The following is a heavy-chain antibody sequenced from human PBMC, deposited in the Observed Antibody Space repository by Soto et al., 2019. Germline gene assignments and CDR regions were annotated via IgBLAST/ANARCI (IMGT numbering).Heavy chain of an antibody. J-gene: IGHJ6*02. CDR2: IDSDGSTT. CDR3: ARPGYSNYGPGVDV. V-gene: IGHV3-74*01. Sequence: EVQLVESGGGLVQPGGSLRLSCAASGFTFSVYWMHWVRQAPGKGLVWFSRIDSDGSTTSYADSVKGRFTISRDNAKSTLYLQMNSLRAEDTAVYYCARPGYSNYGPGVDVWGQGTTVTVPS. D-gene: IGHD4-4*01. CDR1: GFTFSVYW.